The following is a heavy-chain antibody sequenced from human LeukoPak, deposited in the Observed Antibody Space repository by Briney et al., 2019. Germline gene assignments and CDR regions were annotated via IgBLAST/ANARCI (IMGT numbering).Heavy chain of an antibody. CDR1: GFTFSSYW. Sequence: GGSLRLSCAASGFTFSSYWMSWVRQAPGKGLEWVANIKQDGSEKYYVDSVKGRFTISRDNAKNSLYLQMNSLRAEDTAVYYCARDGDLSSGWYTFDYWGQGALVTVSS. D-gene: IGHD6-19*01. CDR3: ARDGDLSSGWYTFDY. J-gene: IGHJ4*02. V-gene: IGHV3-7*01. CDR2: IKQDGSEK.